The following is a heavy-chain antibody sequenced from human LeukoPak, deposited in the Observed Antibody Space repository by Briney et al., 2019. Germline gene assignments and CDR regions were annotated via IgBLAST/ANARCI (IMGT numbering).Heavy chain of an antibody. J-gene: IGHJ2*01. Sequence: KSSETLSLTCTVSGGSISGYYWTWIRQPPGKGLEWIGYIYYSGSTNYNPSLKSRVTISVDTSKNQFSLKLSSVTAADTAVYYCASSVVTAWYFDLWGRGTLVTVSS. CDR2: IYYSGST. CDR3: ASSVVTAWYFDL. V-gene: IGHV4-59*08. D-gene: IGHD2-21*02. CDR1: GGSISGYY.